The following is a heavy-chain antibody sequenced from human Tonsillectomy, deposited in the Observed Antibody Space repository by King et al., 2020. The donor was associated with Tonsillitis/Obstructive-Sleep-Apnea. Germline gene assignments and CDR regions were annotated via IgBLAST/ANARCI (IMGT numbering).Heavy chain of an antibody. CDR1: GFTFSSYG. Sequence: VQLVESGGGVVQPGRSLRLSCAASGFTFSSYGMHWVRQAPGKGLEWVAVIWYDGSNKYYGDSVKGRFTISRDNPKNTVSLQMNSLRAEDTAVYYCARGLLEVPAVEMYSCDHWGQGTLVTVSS. CDR2: IWYDGSNK. J-gene: IGHJ4*02. D-gene: IGHD2-2*01. V-gene: IGHV3-33*01. CDR3: ARGLLEVPAVEMYSCDH.